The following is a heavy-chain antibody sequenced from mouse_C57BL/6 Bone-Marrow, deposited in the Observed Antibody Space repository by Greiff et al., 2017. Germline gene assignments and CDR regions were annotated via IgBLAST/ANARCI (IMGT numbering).Heavy chain of an antibody. D-gene: IGHD2-4*01. J-gene: IGHJ3*01. CDR3: AREGLYYDYAY. CDR1: GYTFTNYW. V-gene: IGHV1-63*01. CDR2: LYPGGGYT. Sequence: VQLQQSGAELVRPGTSVKMSCKASGYTFTNYWIGWAKQRPGHGLEWIGDLYPGGGYTNYNEKFKGKATLTADKSSSTAYMQFSSLTSEDSAIYFCAREGLYYDYAYWGQGTLVTVSA.